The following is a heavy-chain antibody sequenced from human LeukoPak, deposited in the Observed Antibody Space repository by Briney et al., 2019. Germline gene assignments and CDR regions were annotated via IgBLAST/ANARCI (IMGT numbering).Heavy chain of an antibody. V-gene: IGHV4-61*02. Sequence: SETLSLTCTVSGGSISSGSYYWSWIRQPAGKEQEWIGRIYTSGSTNYNPSLKSRVTISVDTSKNQFSLKLSSVTAADTAVYYCARRHSIYGSGSYANWFDPWGQGTLVTVSS. J-gene: IGHJ5*02. CDR2: IYTSGST. CDR1: GGSISSGSYY. CDR3: ARRHSIYGSGSYANWFDP. D-gene: IGHD3-10*01.